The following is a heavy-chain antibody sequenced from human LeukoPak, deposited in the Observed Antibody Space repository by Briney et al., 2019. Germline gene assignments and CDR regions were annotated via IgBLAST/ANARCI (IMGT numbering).Heavy chain of an antibody. D-gene: IGHD1-7*01. Sequence: GGSLRLSCAASGFTLSSYGMHWVRQAPGEGLEWVAVIWYDGSNKYYAGSVKGRFTISRDNSKNTLYLQMNSLRAEDTAVYYCARDGTGNSGDYWGQGTLVTVSS. V-gene: IGHV3-33*01. J-gene: IGHJ4*02. CDR3: ARDGTGNSGDY. CDR2: IWYDGSNK. CDR1: GFTLSSYG.